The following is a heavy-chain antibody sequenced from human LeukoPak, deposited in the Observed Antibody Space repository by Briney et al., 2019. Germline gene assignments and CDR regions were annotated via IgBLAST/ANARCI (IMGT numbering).Heavy chain of an antibody. CDR1: GFTFSSYN. Sequence: GGSLRLSCAASGFTFSSYNMNWVRRAPGQGLEWVSTIRTNGAGTHYADSVRGRFTISRDDSNNTLYLQMDSLRAEDTAVYYCARDDYGDSGPLFDYWGQGTLVTVSS. J-gene: IGHJ4*02. CDR3: ARDDYGDSGPLFDY. D-gene: IGHD4-17*01. V-gene: IGHV3-23*01. CDR2: IRTNGAGT.